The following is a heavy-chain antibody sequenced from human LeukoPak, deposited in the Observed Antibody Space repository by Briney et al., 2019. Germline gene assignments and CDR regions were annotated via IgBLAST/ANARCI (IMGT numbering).Heavy chain of an antibody. J-gene: IGHJ6*02. D-gene: IGHD1-14*01. V-gene: IGHV3-13*01. Sequence: GGSLRLSCAASGFTFSSYDMHWVRQATGKGLEWVSAIGTAGDTYYPGSVKGRFTISRENAKNSLYLQMNSLRAGDTAVYYCARDRYKGLTGYYYYYGMDVWGLGTTVTVSS. CDR2: IGTAGDT. CDR1: GFTFSSYD. CDR3: ARDRYKGLTGYYYYYGMDV.